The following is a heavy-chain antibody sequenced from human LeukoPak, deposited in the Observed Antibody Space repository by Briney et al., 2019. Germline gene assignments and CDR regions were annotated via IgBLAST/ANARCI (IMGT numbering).Heavy chain of an antibody. D-gene: IGHD3-9*01. CDR3: SREVRYFDWFQADY. V-gene: IGHV3-49*03. Sequence: GGSLRLSCSASGFTLGDYSMSWFRQAPGKGLEWVGFIRNKTYGGTAEYAASVKGRFTISRDDSEGIAYLQMDSLKTEDTAVYYCSREVRYFDWFQADYWGQGTLVTVSS. J-gene: IGHJ4*02. CDR1: GFTLGDYS. CDR2: IRNKTYGGTA.